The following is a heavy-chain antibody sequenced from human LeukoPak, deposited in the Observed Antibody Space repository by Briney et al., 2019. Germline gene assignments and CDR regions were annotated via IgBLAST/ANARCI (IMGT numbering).Heavy chain of an antibody. V-gene: IGHV4-39*07. J-gene: IGHJ4*02. D-gene: IGHD3-16*02. CDR1: GGSISSGSYY. CDR3: ARDWGLRLGELSFDY. Sequence: PSETLSLTCTVSGGSISSGSYYWGWIRQPPGKGLEWIGSTYHSGSTYYNPSPKSRVTISVDTSKNQFSLKLSSVTAADTAVYYCARDWGLRLGELSFDYWGQGTLVTVSS. CDR2: TYHSGST.